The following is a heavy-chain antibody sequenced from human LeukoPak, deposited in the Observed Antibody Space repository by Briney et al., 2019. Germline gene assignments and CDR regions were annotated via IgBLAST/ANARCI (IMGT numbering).Heavy chain of an antibody. J-gene: IGHJ4*02. D-gene: IGHD3-22*01. CDR2: ISGDGGST. CDR3: AKGYYYDSSGYYFLDY. CDR1: GFTFDDYA. Sequence: GGSLRLSCAASGFTFDDYAMHWVRQAPGKGLEWVSLISGDGGSTYYADSVKGRFTISRDNSKNSLYLQTNSLRTEDTALYYCAKGYYYDSSGYYFLDYWGQGTLVTVSS. V-gene: IGHV3-43*02.